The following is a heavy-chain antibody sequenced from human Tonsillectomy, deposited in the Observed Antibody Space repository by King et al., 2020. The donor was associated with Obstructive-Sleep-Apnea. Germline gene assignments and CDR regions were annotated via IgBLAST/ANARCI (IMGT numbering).Heavy chain of an antibody. J-gene: IGHJ4*02. Sequence: VQLVESGGGVVRPGRSLRLSCAASGFTFSSFTIHWVRQAPGKGLEWVAVISSDGSNKYYADSVKGRFTVSRDNSKNTLYLQVNSLRAEDTAVYYCARETYNFGSGSPPHFDYWGQGTLVTVSS. D-gene: IGHD3-10*01. V-gene: IGHV3-30-3*01. CDR1: GFTFSSFT. CDR2: ISSDGSNK. CDR3: ARETYNFGSGSPPHFDY.